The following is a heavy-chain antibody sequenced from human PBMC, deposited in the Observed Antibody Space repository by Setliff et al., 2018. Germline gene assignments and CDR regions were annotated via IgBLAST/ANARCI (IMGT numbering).Heavy chain of an antibody. CDR3: ARERQGGFLEWAPFDS. V-gene: IGHV4-4*07. CDR1: GGIIYDHW. D-gene: IGHD3-3*01. Sequence: SETLSLTCSVSGGIIYDHWWTWIRQPAGAGLEWIGRIYSDGSADYNPSLRSRVTISADKSKNQFFLKLTSMTAADTALYFCARERQGGFLEWAPFDSWGQGVVVTVSS. J-gene: IGHJ4*02. CDR2: IYSDGSA.